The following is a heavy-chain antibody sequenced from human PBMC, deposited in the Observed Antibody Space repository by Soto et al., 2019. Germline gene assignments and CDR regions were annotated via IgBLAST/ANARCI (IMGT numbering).Heavy chain of an antibody. CDR3: ARQGGDGVDY. V-gene: IGHV4-31*03. D-gene: IGHD3-16*01. J-gene: IGHJ4*02. Sequence: QVQLQESGPGLVKPSQTLSLTCTVSGGSISSGAYYWSWIRQHPGKGLEWIGHIYYSGSTYFNPSLKSRFTISVDTSNNQFSLQLSSVTAADTAVYYCARQGGDGVDYWGQGTLVTVSS. CDR2: IYYSGST. CDR1: GGSISSGAYY.